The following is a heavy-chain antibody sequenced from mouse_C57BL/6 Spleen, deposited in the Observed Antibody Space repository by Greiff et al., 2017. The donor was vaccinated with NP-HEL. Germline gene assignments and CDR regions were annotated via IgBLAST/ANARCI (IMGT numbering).Heavy chain of an antibody. CDR3: ARRGLFYGSSPYYPMDY. Sequence: EVKVEESGGGLVKPGGSLKLSCAASGFTFSDYGMHWVRQAPEKGLEWVAYISSGSSTIYYADTVKGRFTISRDNAKNTLFLQMTSLRSEDTAMYYCARRGLFYGSSPYYPMDYWGQGTSVTVSS. V-gene: IGHV5-17*01. CDR1: GFTFSDYG. CDR2: ISSGSSTI. J-gene: IGHJ4*01. D-gene: IGHD1-1*01.